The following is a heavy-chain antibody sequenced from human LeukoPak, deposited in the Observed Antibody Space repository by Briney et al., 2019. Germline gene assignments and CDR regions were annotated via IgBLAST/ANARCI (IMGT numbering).Heavy chain of an antibody. V-gene: IGHV3-11*04. D-gene: IGHD3-10*01. J-gene: IGHJ6*03. CDR3: ARVRFGDRDGYYYYYMDV. CDR1: GFTFSDYY. CDR2: ISSSGSTI. Sequence: GGSLRLSCAASGFTFSDYYVSWIRQAPAKGLEWVSYISSSGSTIYYADSVKGRFTISRDNAKNSLYLQMNSLRAEDTAVYYCARVRFGDRDGYYYYYMDVWGKGTTVTVSS.